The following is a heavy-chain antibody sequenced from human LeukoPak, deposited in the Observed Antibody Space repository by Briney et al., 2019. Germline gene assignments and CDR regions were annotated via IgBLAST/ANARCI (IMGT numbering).Heavy chain of an antibody. J-gene: IGHJ4*02. Sequence: SETLSLTCTVSGGSISSSSYYWGWIRQPPGTGLEWIGSIYYSGSTYYNPSLKSRVTISVDTSKNQFSLKLSSVTAADTAVYYCARGGVGAVGGFDYWGQGTLVTVSS. V-gene: IGHV4-39*07. CDR3: ARGGVGAVGGFDY. D-gene: IGHD1-26*01. CDR2: IYYSGST. CDR1: GGSISSSSYY.